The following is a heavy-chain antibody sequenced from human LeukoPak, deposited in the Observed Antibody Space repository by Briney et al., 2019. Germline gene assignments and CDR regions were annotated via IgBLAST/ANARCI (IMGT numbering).Heavy chain of an antibody. J-gene: IGHJ4*02. CDR1: GGSISSSNW. CDR2: IYHSGST. D-gene: IGHD2-2*01. Sequence: SSETLSLTCAVSGGSISSSNWWSWVRQPPGKGLEWIGEIYHSGSTNYNPSLKSRVTISVDKSKNQFSLKLSSVTAADTAVYYCARAYCSSTSCYPDYWGQGTLVTVSS. CDR3: ARAYCSSTSCYPDY. V-gene: IGHV4-4*02.